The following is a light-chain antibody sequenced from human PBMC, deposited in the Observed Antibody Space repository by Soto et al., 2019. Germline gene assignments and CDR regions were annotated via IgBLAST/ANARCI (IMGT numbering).Light chain of an antibody. CDR3: QQYRT. Sequence: EIVLTQSPGTLSLSPGERDTLSCRASQSVSSSYLAWYQQKPGQAPRLLIYGASSRATGIPDRLSGSGSGTDFTLTISRLEPEDFAVYYCQQYRTFGPGTKVDIK. CDR2: GAS. V-gene: IGKV3-20*01. CDR1: QSVSSSY. J-gene: IGKJ3*01.